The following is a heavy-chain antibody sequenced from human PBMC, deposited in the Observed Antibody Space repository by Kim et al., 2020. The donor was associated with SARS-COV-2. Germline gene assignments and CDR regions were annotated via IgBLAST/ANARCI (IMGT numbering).Heavy chain of an antibody. CDR3: ARCTSDDSSGYYVD. CDR1: GGSISSGSYY. Sequence: SETLSLTCTVSGGSISSGSYYWSWIRQPAGKGLEWIGRIYTSGSTNYNPSLKSRVTISVDTSKNQFSLKLSSVTAADTAVYYCARCTSDDSSGYYVDWGQGTLVTVSS. J-gene: IGHJ4*02. V-gene: IGHV4-61*02. D-gene: IGHD3-22*01. CDR2: IYTSGST.